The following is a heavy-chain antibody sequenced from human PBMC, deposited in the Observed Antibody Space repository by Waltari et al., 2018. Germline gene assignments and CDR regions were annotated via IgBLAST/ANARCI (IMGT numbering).Heavy chain of an antibody. Sequence: QLQLQESGPGLVKPSETLSLTCTVSGGSISSSSYYWGWVSQPPGKGLEWIGSIYYSGSTYYNPSLKSRVTISVDTSKNQFSLRVSSVTAADTAVFYCARMVRGYCSSTSCHTDHWGQGTLVTVSS. D-gene: IGHD2-2*01. CDR2: IYYSGST. CDR3: ARMVRGYCSSTSCHTDH. V-gene: IGHV4-39*07. J-gene: IGHJ4*02. CDR1: GGSISSSSYY.